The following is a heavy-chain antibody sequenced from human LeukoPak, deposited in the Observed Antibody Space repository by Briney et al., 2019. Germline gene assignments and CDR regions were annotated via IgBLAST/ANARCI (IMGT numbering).Heavy chain of an antibody. Sequence: ASVKVPCKSSGYTFTGYYMHWVRQAPGQGLEWMGWMNPNSGNTGYAQKFQGRVTMTRNTSISTAYMELSSVRSEDTAVYYCARGLLPVRGVISGFDPWGQGTLVTVSS. CDR2: MNPNSGNT. J-gene: IGHJ5*02. D-gene: IGHD3-10*01. V-gene: IGHV1-8*02. CDR1: GYTFTGYY. CDR3: ARGLLPVRGVISGFDP.